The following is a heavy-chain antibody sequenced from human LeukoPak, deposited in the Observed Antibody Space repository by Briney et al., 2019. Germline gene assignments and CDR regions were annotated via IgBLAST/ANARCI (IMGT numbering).Heavy chain of an antibody. CDR3: AREATYYDILTGLQYFDY. CDR2: ISAYNGNT. V-gene: IGHV1-18*01. Sequence: GASVKVSYKASGYTFTSYGISWVRQAPGQGLEWMGWISAYNGNTNYAQKLQGRVTMTTDTSTSTAYMELRSLRSDDTAVYYCAREATYYDILTGLQYFDYWGQGTLVTVSS. J-gene: IGHJ4*02. CDR1: GYTFTSYG. D-gene: IGHD3-9*01.